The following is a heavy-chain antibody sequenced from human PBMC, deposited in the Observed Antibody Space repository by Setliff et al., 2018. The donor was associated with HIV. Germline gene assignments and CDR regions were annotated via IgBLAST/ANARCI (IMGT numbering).Heavy chain of an antibody. CDR2: IYYTGDT. J-gene: IGHJ4*02. CDR1: GGSISNGDHY. V-gene: IGHV4-30-4*08. CDR3: ARGVPLLPPNF. Sequence: PSETLSLTCTVSGGSISNGDHYWAWIRQSPGKGLEWIGYIYYTGDTYYRSSLESRVTISVDTSNNQFSLRLKSVTAADTAVYYCARGVPLLPPNFWGQGTLVTVSS. D-gene: IGHD2-15*01.